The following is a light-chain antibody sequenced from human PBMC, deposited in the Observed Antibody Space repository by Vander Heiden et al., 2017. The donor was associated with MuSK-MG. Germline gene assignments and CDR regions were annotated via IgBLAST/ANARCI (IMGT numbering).Light chain of an antibody. CDR2: ATV. CDR3: QQSVSTPLT. V-gene: IGKV1-39*01. Sequence: DIQMTQSPSSLSASVGDRVTISCRASQPISNYLNWYQQKPGKAPKLLIYATVTLQSGVPVRFSGSGSGTDFTLTISSLQPEDFASYYCQQSVSTPLTFGGGTKVEIK. CDR1: QPISNY. J-gene: IGKJ4*01.